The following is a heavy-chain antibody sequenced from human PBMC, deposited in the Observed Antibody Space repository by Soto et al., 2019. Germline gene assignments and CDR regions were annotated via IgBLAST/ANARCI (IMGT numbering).Heavy chain of an antibody. CDR1: GFSVTRNY. V-gene: IGHV3-53*01. J-gene: IGHJ4*02. CDR3: ARVTTFYDTLTSSYALNYFDY. CDR2: IYAGGNT. Sequence: VQLVESGGTLVQPGGSLRLSCAASGFSVTRNYMTWVRQAPGKGLECVSLIYAGGNTYYPDSVKGRFTISSDNSKNTLFLQMNNLRAEDTAVYYCARVTTFYDTLTSSYALNYFDYWGQGTRVTVSS. D-gene: IGHD3-9*01.